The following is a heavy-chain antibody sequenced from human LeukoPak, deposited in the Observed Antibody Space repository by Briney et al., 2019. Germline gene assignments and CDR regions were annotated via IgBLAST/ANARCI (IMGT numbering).Heavy chain of an antibody. CDR3: ASSRGSYYPSGWYFDL. CDR1: GFTFSTHG. CDR2: IWFDGSNK. D-gene: IGHD1-26*01. Sequence: GGSLRLSCVTSGFTFSTHGMHWVRQAPGKGLEWVAVIWFDGSNKYYADSVKGRFTISRDNSKDTFYLQMNSLRAEDTAVYYCASSRGSYYPSGWYFDLWGRGTLVTVSS. J-gene: IGHJ2*01. V-gene: IGHV3-33*01.